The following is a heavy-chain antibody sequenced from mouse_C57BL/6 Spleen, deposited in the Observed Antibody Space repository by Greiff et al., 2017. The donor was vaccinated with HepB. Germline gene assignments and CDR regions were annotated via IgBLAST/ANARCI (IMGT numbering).Heavy chain of an antibody. J-gene: IGHJ4*01. CDR1: GYSFTGYF. CDR3: ARFNYDYLYYAMDY. CDR2: INPYNGDT. Sequence: VQLQQSGPELVKPGDSVKISCKASGYSFTGYFMNWVMQSHGKSLEWIGRINPYNGDTFYNQKFKGKATLTVDKSSSTAHMELRSLTSEDSAVYYCARFNYDYLYYAMDYWGQGTSVTVSS. V-gene: IGHV1-20*01. D-gene: IGHD2-4*01.